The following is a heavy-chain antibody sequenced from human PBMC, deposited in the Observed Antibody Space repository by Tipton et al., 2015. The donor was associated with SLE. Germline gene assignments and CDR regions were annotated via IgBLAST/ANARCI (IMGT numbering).Heavy chain of an antibody. CDR2: IFYSGST. D-gene: IGHD6-13*01. V-gene: IGHV4-39*06. CDR1: GGSVSSSSHY. CDR3: ATGEGGASSWYRRLSFDI. Sequence: TLSLTCTVSGGSVSSSSHYWGWIRQPPEKGLEWIGSIFYSGSTYYNPSLKSRVTISVDTSKKQFTLNLRSVTDADTAMYYCATGEGGASSWYRRLSFDIGGPGTLVTVSS. J-gene: IGHJ3*02.